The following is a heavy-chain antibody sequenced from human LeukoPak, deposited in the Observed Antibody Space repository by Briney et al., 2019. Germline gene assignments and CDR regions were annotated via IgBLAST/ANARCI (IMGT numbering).Heavy chain of an antibody. CDR1: GFTFSSYG. Sequence: SGGSLRLSCAASGFTFSSYGMHWVRQAPGKGLEWVAVISYDGSNKYYADSVKGRFTISRDNSKNTLYLQMNGLRAEDTAVYYCAKADSSGWYNFDYWGQGTLVTVSS. V-gene: IGHV3-30*18. CDR2: ISYDGSNK. D-gene: IGHD6-19*01. J-gene: IGHJ4*02. CDR3: AKADSSGWYNFDY.